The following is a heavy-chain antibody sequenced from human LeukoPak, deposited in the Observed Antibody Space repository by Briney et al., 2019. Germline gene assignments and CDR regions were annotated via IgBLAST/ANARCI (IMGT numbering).Heavy chain of an antibody. D-gene: IGHD1-1*01. J-gene: IGHJ4*02. CDR1: GYTFTSYG. V-gene: IGHV1-18*01. Sequence: GASVKVSCKASGYTFTSYGISWVRQAPGQGLEWMGWISTYNDNTNYAQKLQGRVTMTTDTSTTTVYMELRSLRSDDTAVYYCARGHSLTTSPDYWGQGTLVTVSS. CDR3: ARGHSLTTSPDY. CDR2: ISTYNDNT.